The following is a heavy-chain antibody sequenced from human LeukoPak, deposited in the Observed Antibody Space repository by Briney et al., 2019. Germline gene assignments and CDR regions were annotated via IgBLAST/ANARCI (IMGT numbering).Heavy chain of an antibody. CDR2: IDTSSTTI. D-gene: IGHD3-16*01. CDR3: VTDWTVW. CDR1: GFTFTSSG. V-gene: IGHV3-48*01. Sequence: TGGSLRLSCAVSGFTFTSSGMSWVRRTPTKGLEWISFIDTSSTTIRYADSVEGRFTISRDNAKNSVYLHMNSLRADDAGIYYCVTDWTVWWGLGNLVTVSS. J-gene: IGHJ4*02.